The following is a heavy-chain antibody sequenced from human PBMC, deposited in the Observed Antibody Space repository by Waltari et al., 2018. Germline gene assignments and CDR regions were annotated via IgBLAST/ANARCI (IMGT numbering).Heavy chain of an antibody. Sequence: EVQLLESGGGLVQPGGSLRLSCAASGFTFSSYAMSWVRQAPGKGLEWVSVIYSGGSSTYYADSVKGRFTISRDNSKNTLYLQMNSLRTEDTAVYYCAKDLGSWSFDYWGQGTLVTVSS. J-gene: IGHJ4*02. D-gene: IGHD6-13*01. CDR1: GFTFSSYA. CDR2: IYSGGSST. V-gene: IGHV3-23*03. CDR3: AKDLGSWSFDY.